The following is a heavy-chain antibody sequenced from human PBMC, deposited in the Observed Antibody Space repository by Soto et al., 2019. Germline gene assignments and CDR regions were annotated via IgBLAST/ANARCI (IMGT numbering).Heavy chain of an antibody. Sequence: ASVKVSCKASGYTFTSYYMHWVRQAPGQGLEWMGIINPSGGSTSYAQKFQGRVTMTRDTSTSTVYMELSSLRSEDTAVYYCAREVGEYSSPSRGFDYWGQGTLVTVSS. CDR2: INPSGGST. CDR1: GYTFTSYY. V-gene: IGHV1-46*01. CDR3: AREVGEYSSPSRGFDY. J-gene: IGHJ4*02. D-gene: IGHD6-6*01.